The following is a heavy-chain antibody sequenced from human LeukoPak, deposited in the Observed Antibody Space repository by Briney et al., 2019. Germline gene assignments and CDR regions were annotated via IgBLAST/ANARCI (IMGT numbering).Heavy chain of an antibody. J-gene: IGHJ4*02. CDR2: INPNTGNP. D-gene: IGHD2/OR15-2a*01. V-gene: IGHV7-4-1*02. Sequence: GASVKVSCKASGYTFTRHPMSWVRQAPGQGLEWMGWINPNTGNPTYAQGFTGRFIFSLDTSVSTAYLQISSLKAEDTAVYYCATGPEYYFYWGQGTLVTVSS. CDR1: GYTFTRHP. CDR3: ATGPEYYFY.